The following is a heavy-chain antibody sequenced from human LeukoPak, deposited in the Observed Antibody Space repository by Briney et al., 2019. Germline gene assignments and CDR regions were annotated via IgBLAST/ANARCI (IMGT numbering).Heavy chain of an antibody. V-gene: IGHV3-9*01. CDR3: AKDNRRHYTSGPNPDSLH. Sequence: GGSLRLSCAGSGFIFNNYAMHWVRQPAVKGLEWVSGISRNSGSIDYADSVKGRFTISRDNAKNSLYLQMNSLRVEDTAVYYCAKDNRRHYTSGPNPDSLHWGQGALVTVSS. J-gene: IGHJ4*02. CDR2: ISRNSGSI. CDR1: GFIFNNYA. D-gene: IGHD6-19*01.